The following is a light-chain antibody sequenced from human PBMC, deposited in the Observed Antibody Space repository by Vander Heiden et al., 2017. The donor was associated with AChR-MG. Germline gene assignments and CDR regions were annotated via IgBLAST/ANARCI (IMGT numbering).Light chain of an antibody. Sequence: IHMTHSPSFLSASVGDKVTVTCQASPGIGRYLTSYQQKPGQAPKLLIYAASTVHSGVSSRVNGSGSGTYFTLTSHLLQPYGFAVYFCQQTYRPPITFGPGTQVDRK. CDR2: AAS. CDR1: PGIGRY. CDR3: QQTYRPPIT. J-gene: IGKJ3*01. V-gene: IGKV1-39*01.